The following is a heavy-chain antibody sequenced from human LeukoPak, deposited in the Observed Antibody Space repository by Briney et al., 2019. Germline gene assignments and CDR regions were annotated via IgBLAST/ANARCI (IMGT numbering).Heavy chain of an antibody. J-gene: IGHJ4*02. V-gene: IGHV3-74*01. D-gene: IGHD2-2*01. CDR1: GFTFSTYW. Sequence: GGSLRLSCAASGFTFSTYWMHWVRQTPGTGLEWVSRIYIDGSSANYADSVKGRFTISRDNAKNTLYLQMNSLRAEDTAVYYCARGASARQDYWGQGTLVTVSS. CDR3: ARGASARQDY. CDR2: IYIDGSSA.